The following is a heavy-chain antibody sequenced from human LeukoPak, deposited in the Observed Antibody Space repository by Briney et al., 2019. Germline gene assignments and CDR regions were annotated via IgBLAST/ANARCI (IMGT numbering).Heavy chain of an antibody. CDR2: IYYSGST. J-gene: IGHJ5*02. D-gene: IGHD3-22*01. CDR3: ARLGTHSGYPSLLGISSGNWFDP. CDR1: GGSISSYY. Sequence: PSETLSLTCTVSGGSISSYYWSWIRQPPGKGLEWIGYIYYSGSTNYNPSLKSLATISVDTPKNQFSLKLSSVTAADTAVYYCARLGTHSGYPSLLGISSGNWFDPWGQGTLVTVSS. V-gene: IGHV4-59*08.